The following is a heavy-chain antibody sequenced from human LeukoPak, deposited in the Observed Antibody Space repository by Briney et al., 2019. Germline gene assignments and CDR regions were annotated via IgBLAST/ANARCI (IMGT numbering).Heavy chain of an antibody. CDR3: AKDVRGIAAAGYYFDY. J-gene: IGHJ4*02. D-gene: IGHD6-13*01. CDR1: GFTFSSFA. Sequence: GGSLRLSCAASGFTFSSFAMSWVRLAPGKGLEWVAFIRYDGSNKYYADSVKGRFTISRDNSKNTLYLQMNSLRAEDTAVYYCAKDVRGIAAAGYYFDYWGQGTLVTVSS. V-gene: IGHV3-30*02. CDR2: IRYDGSNK.